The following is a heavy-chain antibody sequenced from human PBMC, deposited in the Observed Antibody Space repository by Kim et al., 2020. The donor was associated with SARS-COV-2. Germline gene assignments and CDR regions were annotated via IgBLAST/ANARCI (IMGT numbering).Heavy chain of an antibody. Sequence: GESLKISCKGSGYSFTSYWISWVRQMPGKGLEWMGRIDPSDSYTNYSLSFHGHVTISADKSISTAYMQWSSLKASDTAMYYCARHIGYCSSTSCYGNSLDYWGQGTLVTVSS. CDR3: ARHIGYCSSTSCYGNSLDY. CDR1: GYSFTSYW. V-gene: IGHV5-10-1*01. CDR2: IDPSDSYT. J-gene: IGHJ4*02. D-gene: IGHD2-2*01.